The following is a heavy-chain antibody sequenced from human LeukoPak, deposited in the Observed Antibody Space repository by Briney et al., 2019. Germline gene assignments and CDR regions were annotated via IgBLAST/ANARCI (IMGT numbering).Heavy chain of an antibody. CDR1: GFTFNNYW. D-gene: IGHD3-9*01. CDR2: IKTDGSET. CDR3: VRNLPGAGY. Sequence: GGSLRLSCAASGFTFNNYWLSWVRQAPGKGLKWVANIKTDGSETYYVDAVKGRFTISRDNAKNSLYLQMNNLRVEDTAVYYCVRNLPGAGYWGQGTLVIVSS. J-gene: IGHJ4*02. V-gene: IGHV3-7*01.